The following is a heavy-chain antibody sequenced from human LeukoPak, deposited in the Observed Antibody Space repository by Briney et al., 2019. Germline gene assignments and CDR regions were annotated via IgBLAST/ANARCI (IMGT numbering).Heavy chain of an antibody. CDR1: GFTFSSYA. Sequence: GGSLRLSCAASGFTFSSYAMSWVRQAPGKGLEWVSAISGSGGSTYYADSVKGRFTISRDNSKNTLYLQMNSLRAEDTAVYYCARGTRIAAAGTHAPSDYWGQGTLVTVSS. D-gene: IGHD6-13*01. J-gene: IGHJ4*02. CDR2: ISGSGGST. V-gene: IGHV3-23*01. CDR3: ARGTRIAAAGTHAPSDY.